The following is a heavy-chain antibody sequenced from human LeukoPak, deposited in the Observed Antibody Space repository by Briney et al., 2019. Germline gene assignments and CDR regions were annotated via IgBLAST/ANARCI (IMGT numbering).Heavy chain of an antibody. CDR1: GYTFTSYG. V-gene: IGHV1-18*01. D-gene: IGHD3-9*01. CDR3: ARVGGVTGYGRADYYYYYGMDV. Sequence: ASVKVSCKASGYTFTSYGISWVRQAPGQGLEWMGWISAYNGNTNYAQKLQGRVTMTTDTSTSTAHMELRSLRSDDTAVYYCARVGGVTGYGRADYYYYYGMDVWGQGTTVTISS. J-gene: IGHJ6*02. CDR2: ISAYNGNT.